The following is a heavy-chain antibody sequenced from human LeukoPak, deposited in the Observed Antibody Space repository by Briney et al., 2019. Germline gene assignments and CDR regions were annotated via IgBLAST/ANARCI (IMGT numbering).Heavy chain of an antibody. CDR3: ARAGHNGYEIDY. CDR2: IDYSGSN. J-gene: IGHJ4*02. CDR1: GGSIRTEY. V-gene: IGHV4-59*01. Sequence: PSESMSLTCTVSGGSIRTEYWSWIRQSPGKGMEWLGYIDYSGSNNYNPSLRSRATMSIDTSKKQFSLKLTSVTAADTAVYYCARAGHNGYEIDYWGQGTLLTVSS. D-gene: IGHD5-12*01.